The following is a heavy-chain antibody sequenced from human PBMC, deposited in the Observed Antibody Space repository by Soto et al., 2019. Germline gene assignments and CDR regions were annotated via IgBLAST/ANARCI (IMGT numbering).Heavy chain of an antibody. CDR3: ARAWGGNREIDF. CDR1: GGSISSDDYY. J-gene: IGHJ4*02. D-gene: IGHD3-16*01. CDR2: IYHSETT. V-gene: IGHV4-30-4*01. Sequence: QVQLQESGPGLVRPSQTLSLTCNVSGGSISSDDYYWSWIRQPPGKGLEWIGYIYHSETTYYNPSLKSRVTLSLGPSKNQFSLRLSSVTAADTAVYYCARAWGGNREIDFWGQGTLVTVSS.